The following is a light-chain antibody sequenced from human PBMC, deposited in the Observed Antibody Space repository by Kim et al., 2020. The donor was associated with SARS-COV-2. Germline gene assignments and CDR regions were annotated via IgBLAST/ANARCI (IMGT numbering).Light chain of an antibody. CDR2: GAS. CDR3: QQYKNWPPYT. V-gene: IGKV3-15*01. CDR1: ETVYSY. Sequence: EIVMTQSPATLSVSPEERATLSCRASETVYSYLAWYQQKPGQAPRLLIYGASTRSTGVPARFSGSGSGTEFTLTISSLQSEDFAVYFCQQYKNWPPYTFGQGTKLEI. J-gene: IGKJ2*01.